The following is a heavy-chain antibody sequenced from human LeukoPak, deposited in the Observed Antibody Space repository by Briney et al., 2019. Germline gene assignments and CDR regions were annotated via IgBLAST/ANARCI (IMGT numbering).Heavy chain of an antibody. D-gene: IGHD6-13*01. Sequence: GGSLRLSCAASGFTFSSYSMNCVRQAPGKGLEWVSSISSSSSYIYYADSVKGRFTISSDNAKNSLYLQMNSLRAEDTAVYYCARGAGSSWYLGYYFDYWGQGTLVTVSS. CDR3: ARGAGSSWYLGYYFDY. CDR1: GFTFSSYS. V-gene: IGHV3-21*01. CDR2: ISSSSSYI. J-gene: IGHJ4*02.